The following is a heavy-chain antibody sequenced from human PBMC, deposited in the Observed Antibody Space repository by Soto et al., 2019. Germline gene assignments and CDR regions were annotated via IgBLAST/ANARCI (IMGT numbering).Heavy chain of an antibody. CDR1: GFTFSDHY. Sequence: QVQLVESGGGLVEPGGSLRLSCAASGFTFSDHYMNWIRRAPGKGLERVSYISSSGSTIYYADSVKGRFTISRDNAKNSVYLQMNSLRDEDTAVYFCVRGYNYADYWGQGTLVTVSS. V-gene: IGHV3-11*01. CDR3: VRGYNYADY. J-gene: IGHJ4*02. CDR2: ISSSGSTI. D-gene: IGHD2-2*02.